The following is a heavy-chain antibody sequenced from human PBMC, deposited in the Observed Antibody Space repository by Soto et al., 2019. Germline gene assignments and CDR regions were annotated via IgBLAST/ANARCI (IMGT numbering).Heavy chain of an antibody. V-gene: IGHV1-18*01. CDR1: GYTFSNYG. CDR3: AREREGCLGSMLNDHGLDV. D-gene: IGHD3-16*01. J-gene: IGHJ6*02. CDR2: ISGYNGNT. Sequence: ASVKVSCKASGYTFSNYGIHWVRQAPGQGLEWMGWISGYNGNTNYSQKLQGRVTMTTDTSTSIAYMELRSLRSDDTAVYYCAREREGCLGSMLNDHGLDVWGQGTMVTVSS.